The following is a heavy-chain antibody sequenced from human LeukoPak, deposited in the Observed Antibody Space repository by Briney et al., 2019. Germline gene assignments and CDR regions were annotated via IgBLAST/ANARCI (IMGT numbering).Heavy chain of an antibody. CDR3: ARVGWDTAMSFFDY. J-gene: IGHJ4*02. D-gene: IGHD5-18*01. CDR2: IYYSGST. Sequence: SETLSLTCTVSGGSISSYYWSWIRQPPGKGLEWIGYIYYSGSTNYNPSLKSRVTISVDTSKNQFSLKLSSVTAADTAVYYCARVGWDTAMSFFDYWGQGTLVTVSS. V-gene: IGHV4-59*01. CDR1: GGSISSYY.